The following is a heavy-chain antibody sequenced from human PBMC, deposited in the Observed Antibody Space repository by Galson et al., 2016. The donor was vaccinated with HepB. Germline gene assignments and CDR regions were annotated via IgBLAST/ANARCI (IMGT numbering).Heavy chain of an antibody. V-gene: IGHV4-39*01. Sequence: SETLSLTCIVSGGSINNDNHCWGWIRQPPGKELEWIGSIYYSGNTHYNPSLNSRVTISVDTSKNQFSLRLTSVTASDTAIYYCARNNSGWYTFASWGQGTLVTVSS. CDR2: IYYSGNT. J-gene: IGHJ5*01. CDR1: GGSINNDNHC. D-gene: IGHD6-19*01. CDR3: ARNNSGWYTFAS.